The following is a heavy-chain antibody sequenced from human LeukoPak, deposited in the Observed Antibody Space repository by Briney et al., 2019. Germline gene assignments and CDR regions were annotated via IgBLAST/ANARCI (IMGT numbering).Heavy chain of an antibody. CDR2: IKQDGSEK. CDR1: GFTFSSDW. J-gene: IGHJ4*02. V-gene: IGHV3-7*01. CDR3: ARGQSSDWYRYFDY. D-gene: IGHD6-13*01. Sequence: PGGSLRLSCAASGFTFSSDWMGWVRQAPGKGLQWVANIKQDGSEKYYVDSVKGRFTISRDNAKNSLYLQMNSLRAEDTAVYYCARGQSSDWYRYFDYWGQGTLVTVSS.